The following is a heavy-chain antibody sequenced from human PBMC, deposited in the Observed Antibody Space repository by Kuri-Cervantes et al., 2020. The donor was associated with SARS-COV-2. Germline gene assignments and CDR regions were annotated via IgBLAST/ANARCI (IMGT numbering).Heavy chain of an antibody. CDR1: GYTFTGYY. CDR3: ARRYCSGGSCYSRGGYYYGMDV. Sequence: ASVKVSCKASGYTFTGYYMHWVRQAPGQGLEWMGWINPNSGGTNYAQKFQGRVTITADESTSTAYMELSSLRSEDTAVYYCARRYCSGGSCYSRGGYYYGMDVWGQGTTVTVYS. CDR2: INPNSGGT. J-gene: IGHJ6*02. V-gene: IGHV1-2*02. D-gene: IGHD2-15*01.